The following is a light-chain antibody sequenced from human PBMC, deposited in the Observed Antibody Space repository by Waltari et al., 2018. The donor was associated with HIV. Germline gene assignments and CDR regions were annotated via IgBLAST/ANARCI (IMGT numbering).Light chain of an antibody. CDR2: DVT. V-gene: IGLV2-14*03. CDR3: SSYVTGSTWL. J-gene: IGLJ2*01. CDR1: TSAAVGYKS. Sequence: ALPQPASVSGYPGQSITLYCTGTTSAAVGYKSAPWYQQHPDKPPKFIIYDVTKRPSGVSDRFSGSKSGNTASLTISGLQAEDEADYYCSSYVTGSTWLFGGGTKLTVL.